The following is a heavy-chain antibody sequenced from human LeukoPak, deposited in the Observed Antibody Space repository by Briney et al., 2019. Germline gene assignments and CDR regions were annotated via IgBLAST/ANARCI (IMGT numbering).Heavy chain of an antibody. Sequence: GASVKVSCKAAGYTFTSHGFIWLRQAPGQGLEWMGWITVNNGYTKYAQELQGRVTMTTDTSTSTAYMELRSLRSDDTAMYYCAKVHCISTNCNHIWTYFDYWGQGTLVTVSS. J-gene: IGHJ4*02. CDR2: ITVNNGYT. CDR1: GYTFTSHG. CDR3: AKVHCISTNCNHIWTYFDY. D-gene: IGHD2-2*01. V-gene: IGHV1-18*01.